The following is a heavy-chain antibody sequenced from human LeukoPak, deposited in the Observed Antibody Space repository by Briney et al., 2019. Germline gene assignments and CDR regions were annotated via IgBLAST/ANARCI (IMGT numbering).Heavy chain of an antibody. CDR1: GGSISSYY. V-gene: IGHV4-59*01. CDR2: IYYSGST. J-gene: IGHJ6*04. Sequence: PSETLSLTCTVSGGSISSYYWSWIRQPPGKGLEWIGYIYYSGSTNYNPSLKSRVTISVDTSKNQFSLKLSSVTAADTAVYYCAGEVDAHYYYGMDVWGKGTTVTVSS. D-gene: IGHD2-15*01. CDR3: AGEVDAHYYYGMDV.